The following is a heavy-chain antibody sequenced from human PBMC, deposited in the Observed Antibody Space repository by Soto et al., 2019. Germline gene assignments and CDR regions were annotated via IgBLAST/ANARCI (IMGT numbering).Heavy chain of an antibody. Sequence: QVQLQESGPGLVKPSQTLSLTCTVSGGSISSGDYYWSWIRQPPGKGLEWIGYIYYSGSTYYNPSLKSRVTISVDTSKHQFSLKLSSVTAADTAVYYCARFRYLRYGGGDAFDIWGQGTMVTVSS. J-gene: IGHJ3*02. CDR1: GGSISSGDYY. CDR3: ARFRYLRYGGGDAFDI. V-gene: IGHV4-30-4*01. D-gene: IGHD2-21*01. CDR2: IYYSGST.